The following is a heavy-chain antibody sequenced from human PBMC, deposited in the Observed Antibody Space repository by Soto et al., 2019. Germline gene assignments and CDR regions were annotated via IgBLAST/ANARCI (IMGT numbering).Heavy chain of an antibody. CDR2: ISSSSSYI. J-gene: IGHJ4*02. V-gene: IGHV3-21*01. CDR1: GFTFSSYS. CDR3: ARGGWGQWLVEDVDY. D-gene: IGHD6-19*01. Sequence: PGGSLRLSCAASGFTFSSYSMNWVRQAPGKGLEWVSSISSSSSYIYYADSVKGRFTISRDNAKNSLYLQMNSLRAEDTAVYYCARGGWGQWLVEDVDYWGQGTLVTVSS.